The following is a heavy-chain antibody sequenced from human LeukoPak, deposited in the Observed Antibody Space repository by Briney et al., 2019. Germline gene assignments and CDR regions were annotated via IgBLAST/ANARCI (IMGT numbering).Heavy chain of an antibody. J-gene: IGHJ3*02. CDR3: ASPRRITMIVVVNDAFDI. D-gene: IGHD3-22*01. CDR1: GGTFSSYT. V-gene: IGHV1-69*02. Sequence: SVKVSCKASGGTFSSYTISWVRQAPGQGLEWMGRIIPILGIANYAQKCQGRVTITADKSTSTAYMQLSSLRSEDTAVYYCASPRRITMIVVVNDAFDIWGQGTMVAVSS. CDR2: IIPILGIA.